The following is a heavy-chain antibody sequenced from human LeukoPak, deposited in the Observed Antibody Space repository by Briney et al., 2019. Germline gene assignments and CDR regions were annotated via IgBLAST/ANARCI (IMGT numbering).Heavy chain of an antibody. Sequence: PSQTLSLTCTVSGGSISSGGYYWSWIRQHPGKGLEWIGYIYYSGSTYYNPSLKSRVTISVDTSKNQFSLKLSSVTAADTAVYYCASFPPPIRDYYYGSGSHDAFDIWGQGTMVTVSS. CDR2: IYYSGST. D-gene: IGHD3-10*01. CDR1: GGSISSGGYY. V-gene: IGHV4-31*03. CDR3: ASFPPPIRDYYYGSGSHDAFDI. J-gene: IGHJ3*02.